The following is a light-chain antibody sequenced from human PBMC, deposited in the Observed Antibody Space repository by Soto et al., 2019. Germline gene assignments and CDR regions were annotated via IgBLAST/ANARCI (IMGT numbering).Light chain of an antibody. J-gene: IGKJ3*01. CDR3: QQYGSSPFT. CDR1: QSVSSSY. V-gene: IGKV3-20*01. Sequence: EIVLTQSPGTLSLSPGERATLSCRASQSVSSSYFAWYQQKPGQAPRLLIYGASSRATGIPDRFSGSGSGTDFTLTIRKLEPEDFAVYYCQQYGSSPFTFGPGTKVDIK. CDR2: GAS.